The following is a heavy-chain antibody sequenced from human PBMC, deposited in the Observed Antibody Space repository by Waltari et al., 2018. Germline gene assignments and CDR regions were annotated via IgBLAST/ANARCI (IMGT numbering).Heavy chain of an antibody. CDR1: GFTSTRFV. V-gene: IGHV3-33*01. J-gene: IGHJ4*02. D-gene: IGHD6-19*01. CDR3: ARGALAGRFFDF. Sequence: QGLLVESGGRVVQPGGSLRLSCAAPGFTSTRFVRQWVRQAPGKGLEWVAAVWYDGINKYYADSVKGRFTISRDNSENTLYLQMNSLRVDDTATYYCARGALAGRFFDFWGQGTRVTVSS. CDR2: VWYDGINK.